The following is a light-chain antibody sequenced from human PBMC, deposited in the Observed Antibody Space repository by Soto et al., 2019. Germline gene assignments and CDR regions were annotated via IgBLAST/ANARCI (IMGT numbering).Light chain of an antibody. J-gene: IGLJ1*01. V-gene: IGLV2-11*01. Sequence: QSVLTQLRSVSGSPGQSVTISCTGTSSDVGAYNYVSWYQQHPGKAPKLMLYGVTYRPSGVPDRFSGSKSGNTASLTISGLQAEDEADYYCCSYAGTYTFEVFGTGTKVTVL. CDR2: GVT. CDR3: CSYAGTYTFEV. CDR1: SSDVGAYNY.